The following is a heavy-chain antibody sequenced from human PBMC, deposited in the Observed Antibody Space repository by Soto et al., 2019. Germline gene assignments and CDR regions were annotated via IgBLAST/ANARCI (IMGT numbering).Heavy chain of an antibody. V-gene: IGHV3-48*01. CDR1: GFTFSSYS. D-gene: IGHD4-17*01. CDR3: AREIVYGEYPS. CDR2: ISSSSSTI. Sequence: EVQLVESGGGLVQPGGSLRLSCAASGFTFSSYSMNWVRQAPGKGLEWVSYISSSSSTIYYADSVKGRFTISRDNAKNSLYLQMKRLRAEDTAVYYCAREIVYGEYPSWGQGTLVTVSS. J-gene: IGHJ5*02.